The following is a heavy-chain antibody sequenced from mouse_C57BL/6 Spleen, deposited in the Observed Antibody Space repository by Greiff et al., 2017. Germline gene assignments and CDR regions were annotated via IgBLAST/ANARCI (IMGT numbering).Heavy chain of an antibody. D-gene: IGHD2-3*01. CDR1: GYTFTSYT. J-gene: IGHJ4*01. CDR2: INPSSGYT. V-gene: IGHV1-4*01. CDR3: ARWDDCYLFYAMDY. Sequence: VQLQQSGAELARPGASVKMSCKASGYTFTSYTMHWVKQRPGQGLEWIGYINPSSGYTKYNQKFKDKATLTADKSSSTAYMQLSSLTSEDSAVYYCARWDDCYLFYAMDYWGQGTSVTVSS.